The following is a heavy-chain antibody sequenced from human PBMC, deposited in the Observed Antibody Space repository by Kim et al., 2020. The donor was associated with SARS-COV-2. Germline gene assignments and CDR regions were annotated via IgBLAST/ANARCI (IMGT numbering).Heavy chain of an antibody. D-gene: IGHD4-17*01. J-gene: IGHJ6*02. V-gene: IGHV3-30*04. CDR1: GFTFSSYA. CDR2: ISYDGSNK. CDR3: ERDQGDGDYERYYYYGMDV. Sequence: GGSLRLSCAASGFTFSSYAMHWVRQAPGKGLEWVAVISYDGSNKYYADSVKGRFTISRDNSKNTLYLQMNSLRAEDTAVYYCERDQGDGDYERYYYYGMDVWGQGTTVTVSS.